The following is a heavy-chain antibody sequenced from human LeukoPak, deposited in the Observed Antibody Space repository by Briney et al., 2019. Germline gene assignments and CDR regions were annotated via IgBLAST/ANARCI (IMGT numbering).Heavy chain of an antibody. V-gene: IGHV3-49*03. CDR3: TRDMVNSGGDCNPDY. D-gene: IGHD2-21*02. Sequence: PGGSLRLSCTASGFTFGDYAMSWFRQAPGKGLEWVGFIRSKAYGGTTEYAASVKGRFTISRDDSKSIAYLQMNSLKTEDTAVYYCTRDMVNSGGDCNPDYWGQGTLVTVSS. CDR1: GFTFGDYA. J-gene: IGHJ4*02. CDR2: IRSKAYGGTT.